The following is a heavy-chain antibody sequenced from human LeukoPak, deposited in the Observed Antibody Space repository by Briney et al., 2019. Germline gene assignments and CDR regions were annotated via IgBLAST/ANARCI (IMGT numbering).Heavy chain of an antibody. Sequence: PSETLPLTCTVSGGSMSNYYWSWIRRPAGKGLEWIGRIYSSGSINYNPSLKSRVTISVDTSKNQFSLKVSSVTAADTAVYYWARDLAGDLGYWGQGTLVTVSS. D-gene: IGHD6-19*01. V-gene: IGHV4-4*07. CDR2: IYSSGSI. CDR1: GGSMSNYY. CDR3: ARDLAGDLGY. J-gene: IGHJ4*01.